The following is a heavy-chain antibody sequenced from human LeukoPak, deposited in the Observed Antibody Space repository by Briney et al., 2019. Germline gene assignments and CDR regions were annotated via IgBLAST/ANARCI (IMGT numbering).Heavy chain of an antibody. CDR3: ARKTRYSSGWTNFDY. V-gene: IGHV5-51*01. Sequence: GESLKISCKGSGYSFTSYWIGWVRQMPGKGLEWMGIIYPGDSDTRYSPSFQGQVTISADKSISTAYLQWSSLKASDTAMYYCARKTRYSSGWTNFDYWGQGTLVTVSS. J-gene: IGHJ4*02. CDR2: IYPGDSDT. CDR1: GYSFTSYW. D-gene: IGHD6-19*01.